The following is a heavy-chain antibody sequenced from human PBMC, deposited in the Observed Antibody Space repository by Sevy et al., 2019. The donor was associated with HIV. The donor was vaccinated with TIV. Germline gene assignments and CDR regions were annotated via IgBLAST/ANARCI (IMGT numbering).Heavy chain of an antibody. J-gene: IGHJ4*02. CDR1: GFTFSSYW. D-gene: IGHD3-22*01. CDR2: IKTDGSDT. V-gene: IGHV3-74*01. Sequence: GGSLRLSCAASGFTFSSYWMHWVRQAPGKGLVWVSRIKTDGSDTSYADSVKGRFTISRDNTKNSLFLQMNSLRAEDTAVYYCARGSSDLEGDYWGQGTLVTVSS. CDR3: ARGSSDLEGDY.